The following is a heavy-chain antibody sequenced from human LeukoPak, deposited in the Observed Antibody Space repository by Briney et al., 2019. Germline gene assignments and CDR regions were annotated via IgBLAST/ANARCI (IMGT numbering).Heavy chain of an antibody. CDR3: ARAIYDSSGYYFDY. D-gene: IGHD3-22*01. J-gene: IGHJ4*02. V-gene: IGHV3-48*03. Sequence: GGSLRLPCAASGFTFSSYEMNWVRQAPGKGLEWVSYISSSGSTIYYADSVKGRFTISRDNAKNSLYLQMNSLRAEDTAVYYCARAIYDSSGYYFDYWSQGTLVTVSS. CDR2: ISSSGSTI. CDR1: GFTFSSYE.